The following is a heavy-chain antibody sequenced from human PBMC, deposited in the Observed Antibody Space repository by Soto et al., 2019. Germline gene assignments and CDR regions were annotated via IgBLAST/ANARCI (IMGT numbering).Heavy chain of an antibody. J-gene: IGHJ4*02. D-gene: IGHD1-26*01. CDR1: GASISNTDW. V-gene: IGHV4-4*02. CDR3: ALHGAGDSDF. CDR2: IYHSGTT. Sequence: PSETLSLTCAVSGASISNTDWWTWVRQPPGKGLEWIGEIYHSGTTNCDPSLKSRVTISLDKSKNQFSLTLSSVTAADTAVYYCALHGAGDSDFSGQGPLVTVS.